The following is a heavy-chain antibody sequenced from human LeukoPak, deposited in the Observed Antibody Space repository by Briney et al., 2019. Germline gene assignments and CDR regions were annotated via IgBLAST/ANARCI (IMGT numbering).Heavy chain of an antibody. CDR1: GFTFSIYA. J-gene: IGHJ4*02. V-gene: IGHV3-23*01. CDR3: AKICVEYDSSGFFDY. Sequence: GGSLRLSCAASGFTFSIYAMRWVRQAPGKGLEWVSAISGSGGSTYYADSVKGRFTISRDNSKNTLYLQMNSLRAEDTAVYYCAKICVEYDSSGFFDYWGQGTLVTVSS. CDR2: ISGSGGST. D-gene: IGHD3-22*01.